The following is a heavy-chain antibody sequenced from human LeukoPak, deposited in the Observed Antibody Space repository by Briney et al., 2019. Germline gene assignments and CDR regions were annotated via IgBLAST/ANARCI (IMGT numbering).Heavy chain of an antibody. Sequence: PGGSLRLSCAASGFTFSNYGMHWVRLAPGKGLEWVAVIWYDGSYKSYGDSVKGRFTISRDNSKNTLFLQMNSLRADDTAVYYCARDTLIAAPKTGTVTRIGWFDTWGQGTLVTVSS. CDR1: GFTFSNYG. CDR3: ARDTLIAAPKTGTVTRIGWFDT. V-gene: IGHV3-33*01. J-gene: IGHJ5*02. D-gene: IGHD6-13*01. CDR2: IWYDGSYK.